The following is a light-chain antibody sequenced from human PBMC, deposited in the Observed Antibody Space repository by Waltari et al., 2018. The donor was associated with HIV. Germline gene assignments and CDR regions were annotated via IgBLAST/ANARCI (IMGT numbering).Light chain of an antibody. Sequence: QSVLAQPPSASGSPGQSVTISCTGTSRDVGGYPYVSWYQQHPGKAPKLMIYEVTQRPSGVPDRFSGSKSANTASLTVSGLQADDEADYYCSSYAGSNNYVVFGGGTKLTVL. J-gene: IGLJ2*01. CDR1: SRDVGGYPY. CDR3: SSYAGSNNYVV. CDR2: EVT. V-gene: IGLV2-8*01.